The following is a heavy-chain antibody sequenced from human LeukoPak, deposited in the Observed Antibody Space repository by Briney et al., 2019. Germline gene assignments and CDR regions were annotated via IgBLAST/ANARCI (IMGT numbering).Heavy chain of an antibody. CDR1: GFTVSSNY. CDR3: AREQSAAAGYYYYGMDV. CDR2: IYSGGST. V-gene: IGHV3-66*01. D-gene: IGHD6-13*01. Sequence: GGSLRLSCAASGFTVSSNYMSWVRQAPGKGLEWVSVIYSGGSTYYADSVKGRFTISRDNSKNTLYLQMNSLRAKDTAVYYCAREQSAAAGYYYYGMDVRGQGTTVTVSS. J-gene: IGHJ6*02.